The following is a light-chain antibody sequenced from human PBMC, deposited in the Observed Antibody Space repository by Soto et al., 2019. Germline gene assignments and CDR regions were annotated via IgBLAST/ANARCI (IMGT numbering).Light chain of an antibody. Sequence: DIQMTQSPSSLSAFVGDSITITCQASQDIKNYLNWYQHKPGKAPKLLIYDAFKSDTGVPSRFSGSGSGTDFTFTINKLQPEDFATYFCQQFDSLPPTFGEGTRV. CDR2: DAF. J-gene: IGKJ4*01. CDR3: QQFDSLPPT. CDR1: QDIKNY. V-gene: IGKV1-33*01.